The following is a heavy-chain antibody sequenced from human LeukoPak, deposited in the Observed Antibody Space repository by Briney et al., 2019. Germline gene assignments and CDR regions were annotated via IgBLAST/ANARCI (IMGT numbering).Heavy chain of an antibody. CDR2: INHSGST. CDR1: GGSFSGYY. V-gene: IGHV4-34*01. D-gene: IGHD2-21*01. J-gene: IGHJ4*02. Sequence: KPSETLSLTCAVYGGSFSGYYWSWIRQPPGKGLEWIGEINHSGSTNYNPSLKSRVTISVDTSKNQFSLKLSSVTAADTAVYYCAREWVVIGYFDYWGQGTQVTVSS. CDR3: AREWVVIGYFDY.